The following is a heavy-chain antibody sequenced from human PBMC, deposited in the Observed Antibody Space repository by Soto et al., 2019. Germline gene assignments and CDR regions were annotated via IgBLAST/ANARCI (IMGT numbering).Heavy chain of an antibody. CDR3: ARALWFGEPTYNYKGDFRWFDP. V-gene: IGHV1-18*01. CDR1: GYTFTSYG. Sequence: ASVKVSCKASGYTFTSYGISWVRQAPGQGLEWMGWISAYNGNTNYAQKLQGRVTMTTDTSTSTAYMELRSLRSDDTAVYYCARALWFGEPTYNYKGDFRWFDPWGQGTLVTVSS. CDR2: ISAYNGNT. J-gene: IGHJ5*02. D-gene: IGHD3-10*01.